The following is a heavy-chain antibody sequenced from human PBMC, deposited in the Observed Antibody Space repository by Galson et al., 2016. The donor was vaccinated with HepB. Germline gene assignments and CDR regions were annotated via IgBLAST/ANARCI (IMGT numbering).Heavy chain of an antibody. D-gene: IGHD6-25*01. V-gene: IGHV1-69*13. CDR3: ATWGDDLAATHYPFDC. J-gene: IGHJ4*02. Sequence: SVKVSCKASGGPFTNHAIGWVRQAPGQGLEWMGSIVPNFGPANYAQDFQDRVTITADESTTTAYMELSSLRSQDTAVYYCATWGDDLAATHYPFDCWGQGTLVTVSS. CDR1: GGPFTNHA. CDR2: IVPNFGPA.